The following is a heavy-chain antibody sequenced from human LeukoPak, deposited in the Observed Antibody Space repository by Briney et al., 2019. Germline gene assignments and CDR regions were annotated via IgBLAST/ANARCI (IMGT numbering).Heavy chain of an antibody. D-gene: IGHD5-18*01. V-gene: IGHV4-39*01. CDR2: IYYSGST. J-gene: IGHJ4*02. CDR1: GGSISSSSYY. Sequence: SETLSLTCTVSGGSISSSSYYWGWIRQPPGKGLEWLGSIYYSGSTYYNPSLKSRVTISVDTSKNQFSLKLSSVTAADTAVYYCARQGYSYDLDYWGQGTLVTVSS. CDR3: ARQGYSYDLDY.